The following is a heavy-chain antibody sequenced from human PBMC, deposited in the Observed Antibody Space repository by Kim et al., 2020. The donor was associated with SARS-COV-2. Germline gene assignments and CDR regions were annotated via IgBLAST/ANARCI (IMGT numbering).Heavy chain of an antibody. CDR2: ICSAARTI. CDR3: ARGAVAGMAYYYYGMDG. Sequence: GGSLRLSCAASGFTFSSHEMNWVRQAPGKGLEWASYICSAARTIHYADSVKGRFTISRDNAKNSLYLQMNSLRAEDTAIYYCARGAVAGMAYYYYGMDGWGQGTTVTVSS. V-gene: IGHV3-48*03. D-gene: IGHD6-19*01. J-gene: IGHJ6*02. CDR1: GFTFSSHE.